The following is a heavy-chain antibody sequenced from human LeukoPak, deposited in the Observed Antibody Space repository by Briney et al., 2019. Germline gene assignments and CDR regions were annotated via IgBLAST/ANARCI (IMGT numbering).Heavy chain of an antibody. CDR3: AKGKAVSYSSSWSDY. CDR2: ISGSGGST. D-gene: IGHD6-13*01. V-gene: IGHV3-23*01. Sequence: GGYLRRSCAASGFTFSSYAMSWVRQAPGKGLEWVSVISGSGGSTYYADSVKGRFTISRDNSKNTMYLQMNSLRGEDTAVYYCAKGKAVSYSSSWSDYWGQGTLVTVSS. J-gene: IGHJ4*02. CDR1: GFTFSSYA.